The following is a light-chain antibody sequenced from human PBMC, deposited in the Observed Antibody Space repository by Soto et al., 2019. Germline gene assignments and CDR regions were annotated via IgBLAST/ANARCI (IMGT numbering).Light chain of an antibody. Sequence: EIVMTQSPATLSVSPGERATLSCWASQSVSTKLAWFQQKPGQAPRLLIYRASTRATGIPARFSGSGSGTEFTLTISSLHSEDFAVYYCQHYNNSPYTFGQGTKLEIK. J-gene: IGKJ2*01. CDR3: QHYNNSPYT. CDR1: QSVSTK. CDR2: RAS. V-gene: IGKV3-15*01.